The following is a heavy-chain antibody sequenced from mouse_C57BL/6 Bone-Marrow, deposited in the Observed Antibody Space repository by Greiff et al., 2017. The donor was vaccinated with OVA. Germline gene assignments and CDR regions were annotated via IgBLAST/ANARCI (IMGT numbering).Heavy chain of an antibody. CDR1: GYTFTDYN. V-gene: IGHV1-22*01. Sequence: VQLQQSGPELVKPGASVKMSCKASGYTFTDYNMHWVKQSHGKSLEWIGYINPNNGGTSYNQKFKGKATLTVNKSSSTAYMELRSLTSEDSAVYYCEAITTVVEAMDYWGQGTSVTVSS. J-gene: IGHJ4*01. CDR2: INPNNGGT. D-gene: IGHD1-1*01. CDR3: EAITTVVEAMDY.